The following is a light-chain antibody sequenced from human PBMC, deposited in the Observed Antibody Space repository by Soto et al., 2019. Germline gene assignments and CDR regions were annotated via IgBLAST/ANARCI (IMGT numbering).Light chain of an antibody. Sequence: DVVMTQSPESLAVSLGERATISCKSSHNILYTSNNRNYVAWYQQKPGQPPKLLILWASTRQSGVPDRFSGGGSGTDYTLPISSLQAGDVAVYCCQQYYFPPLTFGGGTKVELK. CDR1: HNILYTSNNRNY. CDR2: WAS. V-gene: IGKV4-1*01. J-gene: IGKJ4*01. CDR3: QQYYFPPLT.